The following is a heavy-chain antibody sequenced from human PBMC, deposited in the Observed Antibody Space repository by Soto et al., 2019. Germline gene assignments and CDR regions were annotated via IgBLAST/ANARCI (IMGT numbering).Heavy chain of an antibody. CDR1: GYTFTSYG. CDR2: ISAYNGNT. Sequence: GASVKVSCKASGYTFTSYGISWVRQAPGQGLEWMGWISAYNGNTNYAQKLQGRVTMTTATSTSTAYMELSSLRSEDTAVYYCARDPMRIAVADGVGKKNAFDIGGQGTVVTVSS. CDR3: ARDPMRIAVADGVGKKNAFDI. D-gene: IGHD6-19*01. V-gene: IGHV1-18*01. J-gene: IGHJ3*02.